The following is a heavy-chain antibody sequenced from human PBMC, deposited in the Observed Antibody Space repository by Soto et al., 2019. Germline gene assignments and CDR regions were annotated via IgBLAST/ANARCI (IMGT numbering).Heavy chain of an antibody. CDR2: IYYSGST. Sequence: SETLSLTCTVSGGSISSSSYYWGWIRQPPGKGLEWIGSIYYSGSTYYNPSLKSRVTISVDTSKNQFSLKLSSVTAADTAVYYCARPLLFSGHVDGGDYWGQGTLVTVSS. J-gene: IGHJ4*02. D-gene: IGHD3-10*01. CDR1: GGSISSSSYY. CDR3: ARPLLFSGHVDGGDY. V-gene: IGHV4-39*01.